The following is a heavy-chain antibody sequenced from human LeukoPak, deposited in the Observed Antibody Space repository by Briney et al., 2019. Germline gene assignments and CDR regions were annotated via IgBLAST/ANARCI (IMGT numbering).Heavy chain of an antibody. V-gene: IGHV3-15*01. CDR3: TTVRSYDYVWGTYRYSSLGFDY. D-gene: IGHD3-16*02. Sequence: GGSLRLSCAASGFIFSNAWMSWVRQAPGKGLEWVGRIKSKTDGGTTDYAAPVKGRFTISRDDSKNTLYLQMNSLKTEDTAVYYCTTVRSYDYVWGTYRYSSLGFDYWGQGTLVTVSS. CDR1: GFIFSNAW. J-gene: IGHJ4*02. CDR2: IKSKTDGGTT.